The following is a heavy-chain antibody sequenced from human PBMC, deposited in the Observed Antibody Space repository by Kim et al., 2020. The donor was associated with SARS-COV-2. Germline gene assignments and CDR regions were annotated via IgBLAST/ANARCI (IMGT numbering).Heavy chain of an antibody. D-gene: IGHD4-17*01. V-gene: IGHV4-34*01. CDR3: GRGVPYGDFDY. J-gene: IGHJ4*02. Sequence: NYNPSLMRRVTISVNPSKNQFALKLSSVTAADTAMYYCGRGVPYGDFDYWGQGTLVTVSS.